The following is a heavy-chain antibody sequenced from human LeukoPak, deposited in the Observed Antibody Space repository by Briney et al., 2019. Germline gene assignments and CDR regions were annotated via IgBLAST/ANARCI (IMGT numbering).Heavy chain of an antibody. Sequence: PSETLSLTCTVSGGSISSYYWSWIRQPPGKGLEWIGYIYYSGSTNYNPSLKSRVTISVGTSKNQFSLKLSSVTAADTAVYYCAREKDGSCYDYWGQGTLVTVSS. CDR2: IYYSGST. CDR3: AREKDGSCYDY. J-gene: IGHJ4*02. V-gene: IGHV4-59*01. D-gene: IGHD2-15*01. CDR1: GGSISSYY.